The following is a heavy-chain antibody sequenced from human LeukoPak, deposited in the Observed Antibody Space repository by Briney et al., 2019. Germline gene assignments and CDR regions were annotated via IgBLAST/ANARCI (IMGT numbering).Heavy chain of an antibody. J-gene: IGHJ3*02. CDR2: ISTSSIYK. V-gene: IGHV3-21*01. D-gene: IGHD3-10*01. Sequence: GGSLRLSCVASGFTYSSYWMSWVRQAPGKGLEWVASISTSSIYKYYGDPVKGRFTISRDNSRNSAYLQMDSLSPEDTAVYYCARAPVIFGSGTQDAYIWGQGTMVTVSS. CDR3: ARAPVIFGSGTQDAYI. CDR1: GFTYSSYW.